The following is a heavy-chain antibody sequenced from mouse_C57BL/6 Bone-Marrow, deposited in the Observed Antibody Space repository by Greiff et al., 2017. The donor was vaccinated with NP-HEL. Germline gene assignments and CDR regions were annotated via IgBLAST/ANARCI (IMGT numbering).Heavy chain of an antibody. CDR2: INPSSGYT. V-gene: IGHV1-7*01. Sequence: VQLQQSGAELAKPGASVKLSCKASGYTFTSYWMHWVKQRPGQGLEWIGYINPSSGYTKYNQKFKDKATLTADKSSSTAYMQLSSLTYDDAAVYYCARIRRCQAMDYWGQGTSVTVSA. CDR3: ARIRRCQAMDY. J-gene: IGHJ4*01. D-gene: IGHD6-1*01. CDR1: GYTFTSYW.